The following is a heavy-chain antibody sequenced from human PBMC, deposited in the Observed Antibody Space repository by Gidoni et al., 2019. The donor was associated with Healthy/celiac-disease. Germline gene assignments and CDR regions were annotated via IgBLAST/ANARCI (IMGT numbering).Heavy chain of an antibody. CDR2: IIPILGIA. V-gene: IGHV1-69*04. J-gene: IGHJ3*02. CDR1: GGTFSSYP. D-gene: IGHD3-22*01. CDR3: ARETYYYDSSGYYPDAFDI. Sequence: QVQLVQSGAEVKKPGSSVKVSCQASGGTFSSYPISWVRQAPGQGLEWMGRIIPILGIANYAQKFQGRVTITADKAPSTAYMELSSLRSEDTAVYYCARETYYYDSSGYYPDAFDIWGQGTMVTVAS.